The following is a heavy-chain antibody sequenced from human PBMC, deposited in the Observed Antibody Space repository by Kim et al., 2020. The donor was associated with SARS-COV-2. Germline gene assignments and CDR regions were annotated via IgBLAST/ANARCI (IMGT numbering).Heavy chain of an antibody. D-gene: IGHD5-12*01. J-gene: IGHJ3*02. CDR3: ASLMLDGYADDAFDI. CDR2: INPNSGGT. Sequence: ASVKVSCKASGYTFTGYYMHWVRQAPGQGLEWMGRINPNSGGTNYAQKFQGRVTMTRDTSISTAYMELSRLRSDDTAVYYCASLMLDGYADDAFDIWGQGTMVTVSS. CDR1: GYTFTGYY. V-gene: IGHV1-2*06.